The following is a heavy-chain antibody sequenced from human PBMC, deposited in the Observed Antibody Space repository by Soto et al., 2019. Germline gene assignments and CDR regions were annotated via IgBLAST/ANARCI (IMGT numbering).Heavy chain of an antibody. D-gene: IGHD3-3*01. CDR3: ARDPFRITIFGVVIDYGMDV. V-gene: IGHV3-48*03. J-gene: IGHJ6*02. CDR1: GFTFSSYE. CDR2: ISSSGSTI. Sequence: GGSLRLSCAASGFTFSSYEMNWVRQAPGKGMEWVSYISSSGSTIYYAESVKGRFTISRDNAKNSLYLQMNSLRAEDTAVYYCARDPFRITIFGVVIDYGMDVWGQGTTVTVSS.